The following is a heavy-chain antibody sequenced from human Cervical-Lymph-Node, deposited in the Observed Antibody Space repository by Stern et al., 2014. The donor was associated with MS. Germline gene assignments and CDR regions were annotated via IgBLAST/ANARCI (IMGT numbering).Heavy chain of an antibody. V-gene: IGHV1-69*11. J-gene: IGHJ4*02. CDR1: GDTFSTHA. CDR3: AREKSDCSGGSCFSSLDY. Sequence: QMQLVQSGAEVKKPGSSVKVSCKSSGDTFSTHAISWVRQAPGQGLERMGRIIPILDTTDYAQKFQGRLTIDADESTNTAYMELSSLTPDDTAVYYCAREKSDCSGGSCFSSLDYWGQGTLVTVSS. CDR2: IIPILDTT. D-gene: IGHD2-15*01.